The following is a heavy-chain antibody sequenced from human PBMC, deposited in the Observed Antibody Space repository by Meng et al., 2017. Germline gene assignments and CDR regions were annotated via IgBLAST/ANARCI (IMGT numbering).Heavy chain of an antibody. CDR3: ARSGYGSSWS. J-gene: IGHJ5*02. D-gene: IGHD6-13*01. CDR2: ISSSGSTI. Sequence: GESLKISCAASGFTFSSYEMNWVRQAPGKGLEWVSYISSSGSTIYYTDSVQGRFTISRDNAKNSLYLQMNSLRAEDTAVYYCARSGYGSSWSWGQGTLVTVSS. CDR1: GFTFSSYE. V-gene: IGHV3-48*03.